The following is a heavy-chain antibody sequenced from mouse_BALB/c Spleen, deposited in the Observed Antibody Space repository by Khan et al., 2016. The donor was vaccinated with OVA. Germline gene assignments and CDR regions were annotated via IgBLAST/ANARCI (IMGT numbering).Heavy chain of an antibody. CDR3: AEIDA. J-gene: IGHJ2*01. CDR2: IDPANGNT. Sequence: VQLKESGAELVKPGASVKLSCTASGFTITDSYMHWVKQRPEQGLEWIGWIDPANGNTKYDPKFQGKATITADTSSNTAYLQLSSLTSEDTAVDYCAEIDAWGQGTTLTVSS. V-gene: IGHV14-3*02. CDR1: GFTITDSY.